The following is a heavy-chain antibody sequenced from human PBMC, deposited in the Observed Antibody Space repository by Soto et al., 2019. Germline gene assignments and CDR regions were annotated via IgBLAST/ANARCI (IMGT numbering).Heavy chain of an antibody. V-gene: IGHV1-46*01. D-gene: IGHD1-26*01. J-gene: IGHJ4*02. Sequence: QVQLVQSGPEVKKPGASVKVSCKASGYTFTSYYMHWVRQAPGQGPEWMGIFNPSGGSTTYAQKFQGRVTMTGETSTSTVYMELSSLRSEDTAVYYCARDGPSGSYNLDYWGQGTLVAVSS. CDR3: ARDGPSGSYNLDY. CDR2: FNPSGGST. CDR1: GYTFTSYY.